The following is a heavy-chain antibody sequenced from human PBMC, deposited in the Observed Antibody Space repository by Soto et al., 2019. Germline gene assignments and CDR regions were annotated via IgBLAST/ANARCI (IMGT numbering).Heavy chain of an antibody. CDR2: INSDGSST. V-gene: IGHV3-74*01. D-gene: IGHD5-12*01. CDR1: GFTFSRYW. J-gene: IGHJ5*02. Sequence: GGSLRLSCAASGFTFSRYWMHWVRQAPGKGLVWVSRINSDGSSTNYADSAKGRFTISRDNAKNTLYLLMNSLRADDTAVYYCAREGGPTTTRGLGFDPWGQGTLVTVSS. CDR3: AREGGPTTTRGLGFDP.